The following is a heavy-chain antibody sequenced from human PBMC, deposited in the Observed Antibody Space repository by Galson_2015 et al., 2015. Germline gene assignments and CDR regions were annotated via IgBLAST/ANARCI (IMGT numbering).Heavy chain of an antibody. Sequence: SLRLSCAASGFTVSGDYLTWVRQAPGKGLGWVSIIYSGGMTYYADSVEGRFTISRDNSKNTVYLQMDSLRPEDTAVYYCARVLGGDYVGYWGQGTLVTVSS. D-gene: IGHD4-17*01. J-gene: IGHJ4*02. CDR2: IYSGGMT. CDR1: GFTVSGDY. CDR3: ARVLGGDYVGY. V-gene: IGHV3-66*02.